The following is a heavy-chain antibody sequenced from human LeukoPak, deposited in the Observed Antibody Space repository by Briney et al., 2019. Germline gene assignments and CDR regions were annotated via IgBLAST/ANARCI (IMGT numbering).Heavy chain of an antibody. CDR1: RGSFSSYA. CDR2: IIPIFGTA. Sequence: ASVKVSCKASRGSFSSYAISWVRQAPGQGLEWMGGIIPIFGTANYAQKFQGRVTITADKSTSTAYMELSSLRSEDTAVYYCARVPAAAGTREDYWGQGTLVTVSS. V-gene: IGHV1-69*06. D-gene: IGHD6-13*01. CDR3: ARVPAAAGTREDY. J-gene: IGHJ4*02.